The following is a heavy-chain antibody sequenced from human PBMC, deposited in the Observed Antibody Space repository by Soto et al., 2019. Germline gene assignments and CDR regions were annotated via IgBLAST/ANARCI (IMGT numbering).Heavy chain of an antibody. J-gene: IGHJ4*02. CDR3: ARGRDSSSWYEFDY. CDR1: GGSFSGYY. CDR2: INHSGST. D-gene: IGHD6-13*01. Sequence: SETLSLTCAVYGGSFSGYYWSWIRQPPGKGLEWIGEINHSGSTNYNPSLKSRVTISVDTSKKQFSLKLSSVTAADTAVYYCARGRDSSSWYEFDYWGQGTLVTVSS. V-gene: IGHV4-34*01.